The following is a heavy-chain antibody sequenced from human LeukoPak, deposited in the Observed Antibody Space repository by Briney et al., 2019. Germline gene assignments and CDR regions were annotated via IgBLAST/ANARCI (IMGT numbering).Heavy chain of an antibody. CDR3: AREVPQLGILTGRD. CDR2: IYTSGST. J-gene: IGHJ4*02. CDR1: GGSISSSSYY. Sequence: SESLSLTCTVSGGSISSSSYYWGWIRQPPGKGLEWMGSIYTSGSTNYNPALKSRVTISVDTSKNQFSLKLSSVTAADTAVYYCAREVPQLGILTGRDWGQGTLVSVSS. D-gene: IGHD3-9*01. V-gene: IGHV4-39*07.